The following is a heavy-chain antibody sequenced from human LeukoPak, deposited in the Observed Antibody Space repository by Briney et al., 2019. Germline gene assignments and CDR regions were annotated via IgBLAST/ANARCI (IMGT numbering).Heavy chain of an antibody. CDR3: ATDLWVGASGPPGY. D-gene: IGHD1-26*01. CDR2: ISAYNGNT. J-gene: IGHJ4*02. Sequence: ASVKVSCKASGYTFTSYGISWVRQAPGQGLEWMGWISAYNGNTNYAQKLQGRVTMTEDTSTDAAYMELSSLRSEDTAVYYCATDLWVGASGPPGYWGQGTLVTVSS. CDR1: GYTFTSYG. V-gene: IGHV1-18*01.